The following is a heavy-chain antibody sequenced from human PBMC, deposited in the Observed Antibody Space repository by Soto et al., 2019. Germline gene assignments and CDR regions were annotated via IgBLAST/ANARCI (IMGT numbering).Heavy chain of an antibody. J-gene: IGHJ6*02. Sequence: ASVKVSCKASGYIFSDYGIIWVRLAPGQGLEWMGWIIPYNDNTKYAENFQGRVTLTTDTSTNTVYMELRSLTPDDTGVYFCARKPYSHYYGMDVWGQGTSVTVS. CDR2: IIPYNDNT. CDR3: ARKPYSHYYGMDV. D-gene: IGHD2-21*01. CDR1: GYIFSDYG. V-gene: IGHV1-18*01.